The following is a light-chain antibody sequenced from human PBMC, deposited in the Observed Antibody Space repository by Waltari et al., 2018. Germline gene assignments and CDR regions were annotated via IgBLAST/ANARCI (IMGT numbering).Light chain of an antibody. V-gene: IGKV3-15*01. Sequence: EIVMTKSPATLSVSPGERATLSCRASQSVNSNLAWYQQKPGQAPRLLIHGASTRATGIPARFSGSGSGTEFTLTISSLQSEDFAVYYCQQYNNWPPGAFGQGTKVEIK. CDR3: QQYNNWPPGA. CDR1: QSVNSN. CDR2: GAS. J-gene: IGKJ1*01.